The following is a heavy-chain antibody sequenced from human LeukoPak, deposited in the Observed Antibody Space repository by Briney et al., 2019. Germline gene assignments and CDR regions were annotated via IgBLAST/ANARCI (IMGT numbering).Heavy chain of an antibody. V-gene: IGHV5-51*01. J-gene: IGHJ3*02. CDR3: AGQSYYDFWSGYGAFDI. Sequence: GESLKISCKGSGYSFTSYWIGWVRQMPGKGLEWMGIIYPGDSDTRYSPSFQGQATISADKSISTAYLQWSSLKASDTAMYYCAGQSYYDFWSGYGAFDIWGQGTMVTVSS. CDR1: GYSFTSYW. D-gene: IGHD3-3*01. CDR2: IYPGDSDT.